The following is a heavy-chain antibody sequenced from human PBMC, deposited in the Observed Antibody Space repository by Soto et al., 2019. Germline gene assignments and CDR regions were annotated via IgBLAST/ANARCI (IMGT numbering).Heavy chain of an antibody. CDR3: ARDSHSSSWYGAFDI. CDR2: IYSGGST. D-gene: IGHD6-13*01. Sequence: GGSLRLSCAASGFTVSSNYMSWVRQAPGKGLEWVSVIYSGGSTYYADSVKGRFTISRDNSKNTLYLQMNSLRAEDTAVYYCARDSHSSSWYGAFDIWGQGTMVTVSS. V-gene: IGHV3-66*01. J-gene: IGHJ3*02. CDR1: GFTVSSNY.